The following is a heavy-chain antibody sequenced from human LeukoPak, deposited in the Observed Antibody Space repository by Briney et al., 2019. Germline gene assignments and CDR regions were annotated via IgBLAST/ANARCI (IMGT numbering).Heavy chain of an antibody. CDR3: ARHRAPGRYYDSSGYYY. V-gene: IGHV5-51*01. Sequence: GESLKISCKGSGYSFTSYWIGWVRQMPGKGLEWMGIIYPGDSDTRYSPSFQGQVTISADKSISTAYLQWSSLKASDTAMYYCARHRAPGRYYDSSGYYYWGQGTLVTVSS. CDR1: GYSFTSYW. D-gene: IGHD3-22*01. J-gene: IGHJ4*02. CDR2: IYPGDSDT.